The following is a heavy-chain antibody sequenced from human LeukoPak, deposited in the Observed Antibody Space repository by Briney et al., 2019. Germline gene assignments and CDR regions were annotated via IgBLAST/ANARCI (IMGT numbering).Heavy chain of an antibody. V-gene: IGHV3-74*01. CDR1: GFTFSSYW. Sequence: GWSLRLSCAAAGFTFSSYWMHWVRQAPGKGRVCVSRINRDGSYTSHADSVKGRFTISRDNDKNTLYMQMNSLRAEDTAVYYCASPGYSSGWYYWGQGTLVTVSS. J-gene: IGHJ4*02. CDR2: INRDGSYT. CDR3: ASPGYSSGWYY. D-gene: IGHD6-19*01.